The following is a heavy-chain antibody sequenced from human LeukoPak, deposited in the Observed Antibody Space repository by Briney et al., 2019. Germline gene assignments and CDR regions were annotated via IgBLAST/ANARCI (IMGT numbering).Heavy chain of an antibody. D-gene: IGHD3-10*01. Sequence: SETLSLTCTVSGYSISSGYYWGWIRQPPGKGLEWIGSIYHSGSTYYNPSLKSRVTISVDTSKNQFSLKLSSVTAADTAVYYCATLRITMVRGVKNWWFDPWGQGTLVTVSS. CDR2: IYHSGST. CDR1: GYSISSGYY. CDR3: ATLRITMVRGVKNWWFDP. J-gene: IGHJ5*02. V-gene: IGHV4-38-2*02.